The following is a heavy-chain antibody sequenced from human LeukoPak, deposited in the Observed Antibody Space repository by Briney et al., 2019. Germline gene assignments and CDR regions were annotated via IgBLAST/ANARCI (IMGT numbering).Heavy chain of an antibody. Sequence: GGSLRLSCAASGFIVSNYEMHWVRQAVGKGLEWVSALGTAGDSFYPDSVKGRFTISRDASKNSLFLQMYDLRAGDTAVYYCARGPPLTGSNFWYFGLWGRGTLVSVSS. V-gene: IGHV3-13*01. CDR1: GFIVSNYE. D-gene: IGHD7-27*01. J-gene: IGHJ2*01. CDR2: LGTAGDS. CDR3: ARGPPLTGSNFWYFGL.